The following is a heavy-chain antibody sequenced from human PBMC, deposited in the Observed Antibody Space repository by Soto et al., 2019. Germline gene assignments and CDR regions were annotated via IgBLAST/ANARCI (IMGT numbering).Heavy chain of an antibody. J-gene: IGHJ4*02. D-gene: IGHD3-10*01. Sequence: GGSLRLSCAASGFTFSSYWMSWVRQAPGKGLEWVANIKPDGSQTNYVDSVKGRFTISRDNAKSSLYLQVNSLRAEDSAVYYCARDPVRGDGYTLDYWGQGALVTVSS. CDR3: ARDPVRGDGYTLDY. CDR2: IKPDGSQT. V-gene: IGHV3-7*01. CDR1: GFTFSSYW.